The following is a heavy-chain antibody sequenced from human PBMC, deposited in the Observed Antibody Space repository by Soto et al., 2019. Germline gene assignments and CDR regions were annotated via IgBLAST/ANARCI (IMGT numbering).Heavy chain of an antibody. CDR3: ARTRGVVPAALPHTLYYMDV. CDR1: GFTFSSYG. J-gene: IGHJ6*03. Sequence: GGSLRLSCAASGFTFSSYGMHWVRQAPGKGLEWVAVIWYDGSNKYYADSVKGRFTISRDNSKNTLYLQMNSLRAEDTAVYYCARTRGVVPAALPHTLYYMDVWGKGTTVTVSS. D-gene: IGHD2-2*01. V-gene: IGHV3-33*01. CDR2: IWYDGSNK.